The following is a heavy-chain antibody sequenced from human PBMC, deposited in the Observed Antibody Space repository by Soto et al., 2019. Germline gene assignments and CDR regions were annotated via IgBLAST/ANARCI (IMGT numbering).Heavy chain of an antibody. D-gene: IGHD2-2*01. CDR1: GFTFSSHS. Sequence: GGSLRLSCAASGFTFSSHSMNWVRQAPGKGLEWVSYISLNMKTIEYADSVKGRFTISRDNAKNSLYLQMNTLRAEDTTVYHCTRDLTGYAMDVWGQGTTVTVSS. J-gene: IGHJ6*02. CDR3: TRDLTGYAMDV. CDR2: ISLNMKTI. V-gene: IGHV3-48*03.